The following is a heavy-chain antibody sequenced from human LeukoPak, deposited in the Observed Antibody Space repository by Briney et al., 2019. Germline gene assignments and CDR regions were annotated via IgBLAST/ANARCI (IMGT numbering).Heavy chain of an antibody. CDR2: INHSGST. V-gene: IGHV4-34*01. CDR1: GFTFSSYS. D-gene: IGHD3-3*01. Sequence: PGGSLRLSCAASGFTFSSYSMNWIRQPPGKGLEWIGEINHSGSTNYNPSLKSRVTISVDTSKNQFSLKLSSVTAADTAVYYCARVDFWSGYPDYWGQGTLVTVSS. CDR3: ARVDFWSGYPDY. J-gene: IGHJ4*02.